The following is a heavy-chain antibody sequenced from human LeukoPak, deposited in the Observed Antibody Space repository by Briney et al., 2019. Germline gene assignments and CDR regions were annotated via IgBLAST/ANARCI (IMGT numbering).Heavy chain of an antibody. Sequence: SETLSLTCNVSGGSISSYYWSWIRQPPGKGLEWIGYIYYSGSTNYNPSLKSRVTISVDTSKNQFSLKLSSVTAADTAVYYCARHGGSYDFDFWGQGTLVTVSS. D-gene: IGHD1-26*01. CDR1: GGSISSYY. J-gene: IGHJ4*02. V-gene: IGHV4-59*08. CDR3: ARHGGSYDFDF. CDR2: IYYSGST.